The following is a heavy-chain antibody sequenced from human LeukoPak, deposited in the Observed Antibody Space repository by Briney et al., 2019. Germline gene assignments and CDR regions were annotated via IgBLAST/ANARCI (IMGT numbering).Heavy chain of an antibody. D-gene: IGHD3-3*02. CDR2: IRGSGGST. V-gene: IGHV3-23*01. Sequence: PGGSLRLSCAASGFTFSSYAMSWVRQAPGKGLEWVSAIRGSGGSTYYADSVKGRIIISRDNSKNTLYLQMTSLRAEDTAVYYCAKGIGITAFDYWGQGTLVTVSS. CDR3: AKGIGITAFDY. J-gene: IGHJ4*02. CDR1: GFTFSSYA.